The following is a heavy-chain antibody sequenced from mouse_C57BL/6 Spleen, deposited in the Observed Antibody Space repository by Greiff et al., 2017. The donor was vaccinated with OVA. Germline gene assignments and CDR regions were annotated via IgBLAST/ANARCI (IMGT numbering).Heavy chain of an antibody. Sequence: VQLQQSGPELVKPGASVKISCKASGYSFTGYYMNWVKQSPEKSLEWIGEINPSTGGTAYNQKFKAKATLTVDKSSSTAYMQLKSLTSEDSAVYYCARGELTGPYDYWGQGTTLTVAS. CDR3: ARGELTGPYDY. CDR2: INPSTGGT. CDR1: GYSFTGYY. V-gene: IGHV1-42*01. D-gene: IGHD4-1*01. J-gene: IGHJ2*01.